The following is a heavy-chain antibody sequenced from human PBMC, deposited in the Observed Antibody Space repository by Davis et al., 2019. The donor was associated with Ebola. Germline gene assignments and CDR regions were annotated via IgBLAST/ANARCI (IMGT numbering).Heavy chain of an antibody. CDR2: IYYSGST. Sequence: SETLSLTCTVSGGSISSYYWSWIRQPPGKGLEWIGYIYYSGSTNYNPSLKSRVTISVDTSKNQFSLKLSSVTAADTAVYYCARAPDYPGSNWFDPWGQGTLVTVSS. V-gene: IGHV4-59*01. CDR3: ARAPDYPGSNWFDP. CDR1: GGSISSYY. D-gene: IGHD4-11*01. J-gene: IGHJ5*02.